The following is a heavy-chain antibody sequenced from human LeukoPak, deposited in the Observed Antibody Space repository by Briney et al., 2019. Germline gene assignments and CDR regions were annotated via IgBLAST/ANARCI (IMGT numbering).Heavy chain of an antibody. CDR3: AKESSQWLVPY. CDR1: GFTFSTYA. CDR2: ITGNGGST. J-gene: IGHJ4*02. Sequence: GGSLRLSCAASGFTFSTYAMTWVRQAPGKGLDWVSGITGNGGSTYYADSVKGRFTISRDNSKNTLYLQMDSLRAEDTAVYYCAKESSQWLVPYWGRGALVTVSS. D-gene: IGHD6-19*01. V-gene: IGHV3-23*01.